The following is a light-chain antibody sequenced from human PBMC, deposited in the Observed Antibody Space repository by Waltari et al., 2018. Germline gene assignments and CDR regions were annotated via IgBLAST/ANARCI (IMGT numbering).Light chain of an antibody. V-gene: IGLV2-23*02. CDR1: NSDVGKYKL. CDR2: EVS. CDR3: CSYTGGSIPVI. Sequence: QSALTQPASVSGSPGQSITISCTGTNSDVGKYKLVSWYQQHPGKAPKLMIYEVSKRPSGISYRFSGSKSGGTASLTISGLQAEDEAEYYCCSYTGGSIPVIFGGGTKLTVL. J-gene: IGLJ2*01.